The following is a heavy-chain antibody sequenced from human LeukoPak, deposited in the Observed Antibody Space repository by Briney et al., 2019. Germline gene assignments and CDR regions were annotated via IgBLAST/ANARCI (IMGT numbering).Heavy chain of an antibody. CDR3: ARVFPYGSGSYYNPFQDY. CDR2: IYSGGST. D-gene: IGHD3-10*01. CDR1: GFTVSSNY. Sequence: GGSLRLSCAASGFTVSSNYMSWVRQAPGKGLEWVSVIYSGGSTYYADSVKGRFTIFRDNSKNTLYLQMNSLRAEDTAVYYCARVFPYGSGSYYNPFQDYWGQGTLVTVSS. J-gene: IGHJ4*02. V-gene: IGHV3-53*01.